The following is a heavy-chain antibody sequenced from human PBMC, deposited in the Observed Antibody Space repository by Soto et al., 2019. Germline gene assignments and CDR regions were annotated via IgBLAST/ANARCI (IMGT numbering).Heavy chain of an antibody. D-gene: IGHD2-15*01. CDR1: GFTFSRSA. Sequence: QVQLVQSGPEVKRPGTSVKISCKASGFTFSRSAVQWVRQASGQRPEWIGWIVVGSGNTIYAQRFQQRLTITRDMSTSTAYMELSSLRSEDMAVYYCGAVETPPGYYYGMDVWGQGTTVTVSS. CDR3: GAVETPPGYYYGMDV. J-gene: IGHJ6*02. CDR2: IVVGSGNT. V-gene: IGHV1-58*01.